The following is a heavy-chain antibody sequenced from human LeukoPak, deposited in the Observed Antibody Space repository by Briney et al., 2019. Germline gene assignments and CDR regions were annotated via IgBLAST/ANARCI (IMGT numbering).Heavy chain of an antibody. CDR3: ASASGADFDY. Sequence: SETLSLTCTVSGGSISSSSYSWGWIRQPPGKGLEWIGSIYYSGSTYYSPSLKIRVTISVDTSKNQFSLKLSSVTAADTAVYYCASASGADFDYWGQGTLVTVSS. J-gene: IGHJ4*02. V-gene: IGHV4-39*01. CDR1: GGSISSSSYS. D-gene: IGHD3-10*01. CDR2: IYYSGST.